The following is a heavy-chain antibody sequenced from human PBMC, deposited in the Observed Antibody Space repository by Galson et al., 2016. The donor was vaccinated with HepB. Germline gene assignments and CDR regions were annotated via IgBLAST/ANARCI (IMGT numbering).Heavy chain of an antibody. D-gene: IGHD3-22*01. CDR1: GYTFTSYW. CDR2: IYPADSDI. Sequence: QSGAEVKKPGESLKISCKGSGYTFTSYWIGWVRQTPGKGLECMGIIYPADSDIRYSPSFQGQVTISVDKSINTAYLQWSGLKASDTAMYYCASPYYDTSPWRLNGFVLWGQGTMVTVSS. V-gene: IGHV5-51*01. CDR3: ASPYYDTSPWRLNGFVL. J-gene: IGHJ3*01.